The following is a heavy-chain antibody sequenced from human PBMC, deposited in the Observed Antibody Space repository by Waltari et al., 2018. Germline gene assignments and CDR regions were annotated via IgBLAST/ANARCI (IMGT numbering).Heavy chain of an antibody. Sequence: EVQLVESGGDLVQPGGSLRVSCAASGFSFSNYWMTWVRQAPGKGLEVVANIKEDGSEKYYLDSVKGRFTLSRDNAKNSLYLQMDSLRAEDTAVYYCARDRSTGHYHYGMDVWGQGTTVTVS. D-gene: IGHD6-13*01. CDR1: GFSFSNYW. V-gene: IGHV3-7*01. J-gene: IGHJ6*02. CDR3: ARDRSTGHYHYGMDV. CDR2: IKEDGSEK.